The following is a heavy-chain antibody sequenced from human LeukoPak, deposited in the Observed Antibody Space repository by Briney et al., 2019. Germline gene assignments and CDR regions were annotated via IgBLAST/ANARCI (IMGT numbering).Heavy chain of an antibody. J-gene: IGHJ4*02. CDR1: GGSISSYY. CDR3: AYSTTRGYSYGE. Sequence: PSETLSLNCTVSGGSISSYYWSWIRQPPGKGLEWIGYIYYSGSTNYNPSLKSRVTISVDTSKNQFSLKLSSVTAADTAVYYCAYSTTRGYSYGEWGQGTLVTVSS. V-gene: IGHV4-59*01. D-gene: IGHD5-18*01. CDR2: IYYSGST.